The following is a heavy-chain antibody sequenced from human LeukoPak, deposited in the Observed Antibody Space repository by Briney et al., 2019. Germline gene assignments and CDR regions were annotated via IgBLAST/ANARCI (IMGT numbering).Heavy chain of an antibody. D-gene: IGHD6-19*01. J-gene: IGHJ4*02. CDR3: ARRGRIAVAANDY. V-gene: IGHV4-31*03. CDR1: GGSISSGGYY. CDR2: IYYSGST. Sequence: SETLSLTCTVSGGSISSGGYYWSWIRQHPGKGLVWIGYIYYSGSTYYNPSLKSRVTISVDTSKNQFTLKLSSVTAADTAVYYYARRGRIAVAANDYWGQGTLVTVSS.